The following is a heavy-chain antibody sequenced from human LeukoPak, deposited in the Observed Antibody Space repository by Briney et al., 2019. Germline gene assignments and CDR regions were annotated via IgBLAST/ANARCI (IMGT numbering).Heavy chain of an antibody. CDR2: ISYDGSNK. V-gene: IGHV3-30-3*01. D-gene: IGHD2-21*02. CDR3: ARDGEGGDLHIVVVTAILSY. CDR1: GFTFSSYA. J-gene: IGHJ4*02. Sequence: GRSLRLSCAASGFTFSSYATHWVRQAPGKGLEWVAVISYDGSNKYYADSVKGRFTISRDNSKNTLYLQMNSLRAEDTAVYYCARDGEGGDLHIVVVTAILSYWGQGTLVTVSS.